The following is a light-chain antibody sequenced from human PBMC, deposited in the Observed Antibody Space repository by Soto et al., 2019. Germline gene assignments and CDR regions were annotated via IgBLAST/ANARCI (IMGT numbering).Light chain of an antibody. Sequence: IVMTQTPLSLSVTPGQPASISCKSSQSLLHSNGKTYLYWYLQKPGQPPQLLIYELSNRFSGVSDRFSGSGSGTDFTLKISRVVADDVGVYYCLQSLHRPLTFGGGTKVEIK. J-gene: IGKJ4*02. CDR1: QSLLHSNGKTY. CDR2: ELS. CDR3: LQSLHRPLT. V-gene: IGKV2D-29*01.